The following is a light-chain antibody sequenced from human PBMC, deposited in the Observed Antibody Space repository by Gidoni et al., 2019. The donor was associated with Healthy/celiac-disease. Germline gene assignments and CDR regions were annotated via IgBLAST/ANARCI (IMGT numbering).Light chain of an antibody. Sequence: SPATLSVSPGERATISCRASQSVATNLAWYQQKPGQAPRLLIYVASIRAIGIPARFSGSGSGTEFTLTITSLQSEDFAVYYCQQYDSTRLTFGGGTKVEIK. CDR1: QSVATN. CDR2: VAS. V-gene: IGKV3-15*01. J-gene: IGKJ4*01. CDR3: QQYDSTRLT.